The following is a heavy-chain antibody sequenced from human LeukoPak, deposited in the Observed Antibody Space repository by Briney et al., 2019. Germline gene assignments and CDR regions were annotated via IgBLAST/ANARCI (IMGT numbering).Heavy chain of an antibody. V-gene: IGHV3-53*01. CDR1: GFTVSSNF. CDR3: ARDSVGGGGFDF. CDR2: IYSGGRT. Sequence: GGSLRLSCAASGFTVSSNFMSWVRQAPGKGLEWVSVIYSGGRTYYADSVKGRFTISRDNSKNTLHLQMSSLRAENTAVYYCARDSVGGGGFDFWGQGTLVTVSS. D-gene: IGHD3-16*01. J-gene: IGHJ4*02.